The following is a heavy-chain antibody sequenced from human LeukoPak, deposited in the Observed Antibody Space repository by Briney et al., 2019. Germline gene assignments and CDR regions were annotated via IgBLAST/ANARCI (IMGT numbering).Heavy chain of an antibody. CDR3: ARDPSLVGATSFDYYYYYGMDV. CDR2: FDPEDGES. CDR1: GYTLTELS. J-gene: IGHJ6*02. Sequence: ASVKVSAKVSGYTLTELSMHWVRQAPGKGLEWMGGFDPEDGESIYAQKFQGRVTMTGDTSISTAYMELSRLRSDDTAVYYCARDPSLVGATSFDYYYYYGMDVWGQGTTVTVSS. V-gene: IGHV1-24*01. D-gene: IGHD1-26*01.